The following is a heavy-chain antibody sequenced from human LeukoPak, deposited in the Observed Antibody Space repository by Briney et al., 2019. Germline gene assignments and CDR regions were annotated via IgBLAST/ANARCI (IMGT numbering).Heavy chain of an antibody. CDR2: ISSSSSYI. J-gene: IGHJ6*02. CDR1: GFAFSIYN. V-gene: IGHV3-21*01. Sequence: GGSLRLSCAASGFAFSIYNMNWVRQAPGKGLEWVSFISSSSSYIYYADSVKGRFTISRDNAKNSLYLQMNSLRVEDTAVYYCAREYCSTTSCSSYHGMDVWGQGTTVAVSS. D-gene: IGHD2-2*01. CDR3: AREYCSTTSCSSYHGMDV.